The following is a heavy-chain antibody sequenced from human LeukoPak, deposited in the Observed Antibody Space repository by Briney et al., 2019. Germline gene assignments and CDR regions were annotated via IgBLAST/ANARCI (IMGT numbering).Heavy chain of an antibody. CDR3: ATDLNWVSH. D-gene: IGHD3-16*01. J-gene: IGHJ4*02. V-gene: IGHV3-7*01. Sequence: PPGESLRLSCIGSGMNNYWMTWVRQAPGKGLESVANINKDGSEKYYLDSVKGRITISRDNIKNSVFLQINSLRAEDKGIYYCATDLNWVSHWGQGTLVTVSS. CDR1: GMNNYW. CDR2: INKDGSEK.